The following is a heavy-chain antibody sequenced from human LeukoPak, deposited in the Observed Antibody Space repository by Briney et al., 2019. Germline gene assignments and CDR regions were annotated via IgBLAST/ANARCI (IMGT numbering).Heavy chain of an antibody. V-gene: IGHV3-30-3*01. Sequence: GRSLRLSCAASGFTFSSYAMHWVRQAPGKGLEWVAVISYDGSNKYYADSVKGRFTISRDNSKNTLYLQMNSLRAEDTAVYYCAKVGDDILTGYLSPDYWGQGSLVTVSS. CDR1: GFTFSSYA. D-gene: IGHD3-9*01. CDR2: ISYDGSNK. J-gene: IGHJ4*02. CDR3: AKVGDDILTGYLSPDY.